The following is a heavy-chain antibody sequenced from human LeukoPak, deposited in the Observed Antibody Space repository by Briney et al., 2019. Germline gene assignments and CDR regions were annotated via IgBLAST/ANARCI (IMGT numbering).Heavy chain of an antibody. J-gene: IGHJ4*02. CDR3: ARGVDSAIDW. CDR2: INGDGRDK. V-gene: IGHV3-7*01. CDR1: GFTFSSYW. Sequence: PGGSLRLSCAASGFTFSSYWMNWVRQAPGKGLEWVANINGDGRDKYYVGSVRGRFTISRDNADNALYPQMNSLRGDDTALYYCARGVDSAIDWWGQGTLVTVSS. D-gene: IGHD3-9*01.